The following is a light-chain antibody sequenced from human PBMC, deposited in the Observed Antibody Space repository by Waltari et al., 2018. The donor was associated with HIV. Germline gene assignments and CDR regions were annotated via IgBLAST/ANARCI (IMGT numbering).Light chain of an antibody. CDR2: KAS. Sequence: DIQMTQSPSSLAAFVGDRVSLTCRASQPINTWLAWYQQKPGSPPKLLVYKASTLQVGVPPRFSGSGWGTDFTLAIDTVQPDDFATYYCQQYNSDPSFGQGTRL. CDR1: QPINTW. J-gene: IGKJ5*01. V-gene: IGKV1-5*03. CDR3: QQYNSDPS.